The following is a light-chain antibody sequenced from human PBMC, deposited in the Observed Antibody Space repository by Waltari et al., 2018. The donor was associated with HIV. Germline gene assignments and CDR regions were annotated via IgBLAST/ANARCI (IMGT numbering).Light chain of an antibody. Sequence: DIVMTQSPESLPVSLGARASITCKSSQSLLYTSNNKNFLAWYQQKPGQPPKLLIYWAFTRESGVPDRFSGSGSGTDFTLTISGLQADDVAIYYCQQYYTTPLTFGGGTKVEI. CDR1: QSLLYTSNNKNF. CDR3: QQYYTTPLT. V-gene: IGKV4-1*01. J-gene: IGKJ4*01. CDR2: WAF.